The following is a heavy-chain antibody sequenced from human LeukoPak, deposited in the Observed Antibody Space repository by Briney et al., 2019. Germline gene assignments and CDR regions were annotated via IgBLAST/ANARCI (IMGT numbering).Heavy chain of an antibody. CDR1: GFTVSSNY. Sequence: GGSLRLSCAASGFTVSSNYMSWVRQAPGKGLEWVSIIYSGGSTFYADSVKGRFTISRDNSKKTLYLQMNSLRAEDTAVYYCARGGSYLSAFDIWGQGTMVTVSS. V-gene: IGHV3-53*01. J-gene: IGHJ3*02. CDR2: IYSGGST. CDR3: ARGGSYLSAFDI. D-gene: IGHD1-26*01.